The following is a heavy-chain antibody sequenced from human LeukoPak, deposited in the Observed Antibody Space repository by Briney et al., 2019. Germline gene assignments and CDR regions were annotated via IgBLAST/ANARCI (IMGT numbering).Heavy chain of an antibody. CDR3: ASARAVYDTSGDYAYYFDY. CDR1: GYSFTNYW. CDR2: IYPGDSDS. V-gene: IGHV5-51*01. Sequence: GESLKISCKGSGYSFTNYWIGWVRQMPGKGLEWMGIIYPGDSDSRYSPSFQGQVSISADKSITTAYLRWSSLKASDTAMYYCASARAVYDTSGDYAYYFDYWGQGTLVTVSS. J-gene: IGHJ4*02. D-gene: IGHD3-22*01.